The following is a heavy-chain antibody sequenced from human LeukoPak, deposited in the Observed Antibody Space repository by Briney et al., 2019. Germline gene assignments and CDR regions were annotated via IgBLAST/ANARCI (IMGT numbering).Heavy chain of an antibody. V-gene: IGHV3-30-3*01. CDR1: GFTFSSYA. CDR2: ISYDGSNK. Sequence: GGSLRLSCAASGFTFSSYAMHWVRQAPGKGLEWVAVISYDGSNKYYADSVKGRFTISRDNSKNTLYLQMNSLRAEDTAVYYCASDLIGYCSGGSCYSGWGQGTLVTVSS. D-gene: IGHD2-15*01. J-gene: IGHJ4*02. CDR3: ASDLIGYCSGGSCYSG.